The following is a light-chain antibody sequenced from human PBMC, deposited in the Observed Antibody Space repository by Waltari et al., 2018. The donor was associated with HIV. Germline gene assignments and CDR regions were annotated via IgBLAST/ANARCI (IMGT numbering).Light chain of an antibody. CDR2: EVS. CDR1: SSDVGGYQY. J-gene: IGLJ2*01. Sequence: QSALSQPASVSGSFGQSITISCTGTSSDVGGYQYVSWYQQQPGNAPKLLISEVSNRPSGVPRLFCASKSANTASLSIFWIQAEDDADYYCSSHTTEDSVVFGGGTKLTVV. CDR3: SSHTTEDSVV. V-gene: IGLV2-14*03.